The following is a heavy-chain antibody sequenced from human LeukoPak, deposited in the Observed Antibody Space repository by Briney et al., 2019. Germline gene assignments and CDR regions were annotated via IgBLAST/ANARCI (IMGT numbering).Heavy chain of an antibody. J-gene: IGHJ5*02. D-gene: IGHD3-10*01. CDR1: GGTFNKYA. Sequence: SVKVSCKASGGTFNKYAITWVRQAPGQGLEWMGGIIPMHAPARYAQNLQGRVTITTDESTSTAYMELSSLKSEDTALYYCARGAHSGSFSSWFHPWGQGTLVTVSS. CDR3: ARGAHSGSFSSWFHP. CDR2: IIPMHAPA. V-gene: IGHV1-69*05.